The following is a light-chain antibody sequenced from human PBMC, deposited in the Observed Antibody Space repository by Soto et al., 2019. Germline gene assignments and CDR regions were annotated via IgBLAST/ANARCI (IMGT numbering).Light chain of an antibody. CDR1: HTVGTY. CDR2: GSS. V-gene: IGKV3-11*01. Sequence: EIVLTQSPATLSLSPGERATLSCRSSHTVGTYLAWYQKKPGQAPRLLIYGSSNRATGTPARFTGSGSGTDCSLTISSLEAEDSAIYYCQQRTNGPPLFTFGPGTKVEIK. J-gene: IGKJ3*01. CDR3: QQRTNGPPLFT.